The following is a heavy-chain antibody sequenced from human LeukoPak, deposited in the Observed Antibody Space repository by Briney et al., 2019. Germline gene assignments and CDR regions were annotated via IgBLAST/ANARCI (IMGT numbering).Heavy chain of an antibody. J-gene: IGHJ4*02. D-gene: IGHD2-2*02. Sequence: GGSLRLSCATSGFTFSSDPMNWVRQAPGKGLEWVSHIRSGGDNIHYADSVRGRFTISRDNAKNTLYLQMNSLRAEDTAVYYCATSFVRYQPLYGALDYWGQGTLVTVSS. CDR2: IRSGGDNI. CDR1: GFTFSSDP. CDR3: ATSFVRYQPLYGALDY. V-gene: IGHV3-48*04.